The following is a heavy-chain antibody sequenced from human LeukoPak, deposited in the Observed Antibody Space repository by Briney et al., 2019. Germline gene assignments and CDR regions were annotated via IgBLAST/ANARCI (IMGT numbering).Heavy chain of an antibody. V-gene: IGHV4-34*01. CDR1: GGSFSGYY. D-gene: IGHD3-10*01. Sequence: PSETLSLTCAVYGGSFSGYYWSWIRQPPGKGLEWIGEINHSGSTNYNPSLKSRVTISVDTSKNQFSLKLSSVTAADTAVYYCARHVMVRGVTPYYYYYYMDVWGKGTTVTISS. CDR2: INHSGST. J-gene: IGHJ6*03. CDR3: ARHVMVRGVTPYYYYYYMDV.